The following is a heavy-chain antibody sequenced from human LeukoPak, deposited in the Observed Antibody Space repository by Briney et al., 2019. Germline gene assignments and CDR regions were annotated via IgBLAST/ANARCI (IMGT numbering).Heavy chain of an antibody. J-gene: IGHJ4*02. D-gene: IGHD4-17*01. CDR3: ARQRTTVTYRYFDY. V-gene: IGHV4-34*01. CDR2: INHSGST. CDR1: GGSFSGCY. Sequence: PSETLSLTCAVYGGSFSGCYWSWIRQPPGKGLEWIGEINHSGSTNYNPSLKSRVTISVDTSKNQFSLKLSSVTAADTAVYYCARQRTTVTYRYFDYWGQGTLVTVSS.